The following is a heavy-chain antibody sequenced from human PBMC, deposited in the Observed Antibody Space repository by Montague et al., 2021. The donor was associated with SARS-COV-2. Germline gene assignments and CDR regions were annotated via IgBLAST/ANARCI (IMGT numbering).Heavy chain of an antibody. CDR2: ISHEGSYK. CDR1: GFTFSSYA. Sequence: SLRLSCAASGFTFSSYALHWVRQAPGKGLEWVADISHEGSYKYYXDSXKGLFTISRDNSKNTLYLDMNSLRAEDTALYYCARDLESTGYFDPYYYHGMDVWGQGTTVTVSS. V-gene: IGHV3-30*04. CDR3: ARDLESTGYFDPYYYHGMDV. D-gene: IGHD3-9*01. J-gene: IGHJ6*02.